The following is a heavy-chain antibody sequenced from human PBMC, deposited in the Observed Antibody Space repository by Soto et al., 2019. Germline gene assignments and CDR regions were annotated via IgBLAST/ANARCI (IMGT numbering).Heavy chain of an antibody. CDR3: ARLRVNAAGYLDY. J-gene: IGHJ4*02. CDR1: GGSISTSRDY. Sequence: SETLSLTCTVSGGSISTSRDYWGWIRQPPGKGLEWIANIYHSGYTYYAPSLESRVTISVDTSKNQFSLQLSSVTAADPAVYYCARLRVNAAGYLDYWGQGTRVTVSS. D-gene: IGHD3-10*01. V-gene: IGHV4-39*01. CDR2: IYHSGYT.